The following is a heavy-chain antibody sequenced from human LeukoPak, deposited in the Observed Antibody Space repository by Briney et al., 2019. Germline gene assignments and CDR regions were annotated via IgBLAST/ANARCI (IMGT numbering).Heavy chain of an antibody. J-gene: IGHJ5*02. V-gene: IGHV4-4*02. CDR1: GGSISSSNW. CDR3: ARVVVVAATVPWFDP. D-gene: IGHD2-15*01. CDR2: IYHSGGT. Sequence: SETLSLTCAVSGGSISSSNWWSWVRQPPGKGLEWIGEIYHSGGTNYNPSLKSRVTISVDTSKDQFSLKLSSVTAADTAVYYCARVVVVAATVPWFDPWGQGTLVTVSS.